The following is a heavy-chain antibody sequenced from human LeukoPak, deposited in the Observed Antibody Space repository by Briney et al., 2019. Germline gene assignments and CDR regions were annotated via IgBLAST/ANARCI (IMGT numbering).Heavy chain of an antibody. Sequence: SETLSLTCTVSGGSISSYYWSWIRQPAGKGLEWIGRIYTSGSTNYNPSLKSRVTMSVDTSKNQFSLKLSSVTAADTAVYYCAREMSHYDFGSGYYIFDYWGQGTLVTVSS. V-gene: IGHV4-4*07. CDR2: IYTSGST. D-gene: IGHD3-3*01. J-gene: IGHJ4*02. CDR3: AREMSHYDFGSGYYIFDY. CDR1: GGSISSYY.